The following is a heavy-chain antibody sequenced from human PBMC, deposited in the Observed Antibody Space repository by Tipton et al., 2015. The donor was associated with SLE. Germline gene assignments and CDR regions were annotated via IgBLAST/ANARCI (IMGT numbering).Heavy chain of an antibody. V-gene: IGHV4-61*02. D-gene: IGHD3-22*01. CDR3: ASHYYDTSGYQYYYSYYYMDV. Sequence: TLSLTCTVSGGSISSGSYYWSWIRQPAGKGLEWIGRIYTSGSTNYNPSLKSRVTISVDTSKNQFSLKLSSVTAADTAVYYCASHYYDTSGYQYYYSYYYMDVWGKGTTVTVSS. CDR1: GGSISSGSYY. J-gene: IGHJ6*03. CDR2: IYTSGST.